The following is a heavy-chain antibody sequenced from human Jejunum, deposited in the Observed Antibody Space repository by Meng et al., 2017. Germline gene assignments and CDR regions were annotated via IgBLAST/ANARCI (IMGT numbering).Heavy chain of an antibody. D-gene: IGHD3-10*01. CDR1: EFTVSGNY. Sequence: VQLVESGGGLVQPGGSLRLSCAASEFTVSGNYMTWVRQAPGKGLDWVSSIYRDGTTYYADSVKGRFAISRDTSKNTLSLQMSSLRHEDTALYYCVTGGHYFGTWGQGTMVTVSS. CDR2: IYRDGTT. CDR3: VTGGHYFGT. J-gene: IGHJ3*01. V-gene: IGHV3-66*02.